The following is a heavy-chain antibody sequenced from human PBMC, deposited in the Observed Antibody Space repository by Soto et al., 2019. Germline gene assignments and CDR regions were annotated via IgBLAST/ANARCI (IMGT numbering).Heavy chain of an antibody. D-gene: IGHD3-10*01. CDR3: ARALVTMVRGGEIVDY. Sequence: SETLSLTCTVSGGSISSGDYYWSWIRQPPGKGLEWIGYIYYSGSTYYNPSLKGRVTISVDTSKNQFSLKLSSVTAADTAVYYCARALVTMVRGGEIVDYWGQGTLVTVSS. CDR2: IYYSGST. CDR1: GGSISSGDYY. V-gene: IGHV4-30-4*01. J-gene: IGHJ4*02.